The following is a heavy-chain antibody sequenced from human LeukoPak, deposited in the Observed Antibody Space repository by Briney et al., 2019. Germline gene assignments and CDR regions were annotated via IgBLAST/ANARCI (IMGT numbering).Heavy chain of an antibody. CDR3: AGSDTIGYLPREWDYWYFDR. CDR2: ISSSSSYI. Sequence: GGSLRLSCAASGFTFSSYSMNWVRQAPGKGLEWVSSISSSSSYIYYADSVKGRFTISRDNAKNSLYLQLNSLRAEDTAVYYCAGSDTIGYLPREWDYWYFDRWGRGTLVTVSS. J-gene: IGHJ2*01. CDR1: GFTFSSYS. D-gene: IGHD3-22*01. V-gene: IGHV3-21*03.